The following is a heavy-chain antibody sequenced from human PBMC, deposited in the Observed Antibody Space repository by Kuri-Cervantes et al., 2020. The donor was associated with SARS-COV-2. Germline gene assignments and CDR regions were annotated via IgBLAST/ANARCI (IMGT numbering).Heavy chain of an antibody. CDR2: IYHSGST. Sequence: ESLKFSCAVSGYSISSGYYWGWIRQPPGKGLEWIGSIYHSGSTYYNPSLKSRVTISVDTSKNQFSLKLSSVTAADTAVYYCARARPSPGLGIFDYWGQGTLVTVSS. J-gene: IGHJ4*02. V-gene: IGHV4-38-2*01. CDR1: GYSISSGYY. D-gene: IGHD7-27*01. CDR3: ARARPSPGLGIFDY.